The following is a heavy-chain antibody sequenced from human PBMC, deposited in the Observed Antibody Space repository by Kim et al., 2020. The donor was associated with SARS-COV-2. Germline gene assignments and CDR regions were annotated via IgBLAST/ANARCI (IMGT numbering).Heavy chain of an antibody. CDR2: IYYSGST. J-gene: IGHJ5*02. Sequence: SETLSLTCTVYGGSISGYYWSWIRQPPGKGLEWIGYIYYSGSTNYNPSLKSRVTISVDTSKNQFSLKLSSVTAADTAVYYCARVIWVAILTCYDKNPHLCFDAWGQGTLVAVSS. V-gene: IGHV4-59*01. CDR3: ARVIWVAILTCYDKNPHLCFDA. CDR1: GGSISGYY. D-gene: IGHD3-9*01.